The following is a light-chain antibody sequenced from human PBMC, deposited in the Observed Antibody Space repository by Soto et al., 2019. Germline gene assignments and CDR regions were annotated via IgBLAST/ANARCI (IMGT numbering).Light chain of an antibody. J-gene: IGLJ1*01. CDR1: INDVGGYNY. CDR3: MSYAGGNRFV. Sequence: QSALTQLPSASGSPGQSVTISCAGTINDVGGYNYVSWYQQHPGKVPQLMIYQVTKRPSGVPDRFSASKSDTTASLTISGLQAEDEGDYYCMSYAGGNRFVFGTGTKVTVL. V-gene: IGLV2-8*01. CDR2: QVT.